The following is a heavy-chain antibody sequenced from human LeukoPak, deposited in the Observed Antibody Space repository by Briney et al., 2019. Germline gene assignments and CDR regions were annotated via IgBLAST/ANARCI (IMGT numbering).Heavy chain of an antibody. Sequence: SGGSLRLSCAASGFTFSSYGMHWVRQAPGKGLEWVAVISYDGSNKYYADSVKGRFTISRDNAKNTLYLQMNSLRAEDTAVYYCARNWNDDYWGQGTLVTVSS. CDR2: ISYDGSNK. J-gene: IGHJ4*02. CDR3: ARNWNDDY. D-gene: IGHD1-1*01. V-gene: IGHV3-30*03. CDR1: GFTFSSYG.